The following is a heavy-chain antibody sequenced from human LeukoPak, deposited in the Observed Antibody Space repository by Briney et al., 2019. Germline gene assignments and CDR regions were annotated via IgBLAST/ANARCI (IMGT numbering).Heavy chain of an antibody. V-gene: IGHV6-1*01. CDR3: ARDPVGGSTIFDY. J-gene: IGHJ4*02. CDR2: TYYRSKWYY. Sequence: SQTLSLTCAISGDSVSSNSAAWNWIRQSPSRGLEWLGTTYYRSKWYYDYAVAVKSRISINPDTSKNQFSLQLSSVTPEDTAVYYCARDPVGGSTIFDYWGQGPLVTVSS. D-gene: IGHD1-26*01. CDR1: GDSVSSNSAA.